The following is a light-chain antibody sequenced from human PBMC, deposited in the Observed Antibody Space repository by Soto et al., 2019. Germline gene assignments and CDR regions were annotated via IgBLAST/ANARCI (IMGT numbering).Light chain of an antibody. J-gene: IGKJ4*01. Sequence: DIVMTQSPDSLAVSLGERATINCKSSQSVLYSSNNKNYLTWYQQKPGQPPKLLISWASTRESGVTERFSGSGSGTDFTLTISSLQAEDVAVYYCQQYYDSPLTFGGGTKVEIK. CDR3: QQYYDSPLT. V-gene: IGKV4-1*01. CDR1: QSVLYSSNNKNY. CDR2: WAS.